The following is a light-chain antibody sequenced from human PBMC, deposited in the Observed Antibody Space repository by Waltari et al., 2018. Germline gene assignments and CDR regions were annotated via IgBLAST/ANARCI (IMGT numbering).Light chain of an antibody. V-gene: IGLV2-14*03. CDR1: SSDVGDYNS. CDR2: DVS. Sequence: QSALTQPASVSGSPGQSITISCTGTSSDVGDYNSVSWYQQHPGKAPKLIISDVSRRPSGVPNRFSGSKSGTTASLTISGLQAEDEAHYYCSSNTTSSTLVLFGGGTKLTVL. J-gene: IGLJ2*01. CDR3: SSNTTSSTLVL.